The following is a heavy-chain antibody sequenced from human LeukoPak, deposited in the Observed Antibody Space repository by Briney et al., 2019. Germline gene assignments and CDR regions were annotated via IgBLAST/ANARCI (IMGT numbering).Heavy chain of an antibody. Sequence: SETLSLTCAVYGGSFSGYYWSWIRQPPGKGLEWIGEINHSGSTNYNPSLKSRVTISVDTSKNQFSLKLSSVTAADTAVYCCARGLTYYYGSGSPRRFDPWGQGTLVTVSS. V-gene: IGHV4-34*01. CDR3: ARGLTYYYGSGSPRRFDP. D-gene: IGHD3-10*01. CDR2: INHSGST. J-gene: IGHJ5*02. CDR1: GGSFSGYY.